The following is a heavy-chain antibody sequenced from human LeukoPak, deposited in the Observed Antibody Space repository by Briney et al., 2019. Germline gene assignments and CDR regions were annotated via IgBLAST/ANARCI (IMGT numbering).Heavy chain of an antibody. CDR2: IYYSGST. Sequence: SETLSLTCTVSGGSTSSSSYYWGWIRQPPGKGLEWIGSIYYSGSTYYNPSLKSRVTISVDTSKNQFSLKLSSVTAADTAVYYCARHYYYDSSGYYPYYFDYWGQGTLVTVSS. D-gene: IGHD3-22*01. CDR1: GGSTSSSSYY. J-gene: IGHJ4*02. CDR3: ARHYYYDSSGYYPYYFDY. V-gene: IGHV4-39*01.